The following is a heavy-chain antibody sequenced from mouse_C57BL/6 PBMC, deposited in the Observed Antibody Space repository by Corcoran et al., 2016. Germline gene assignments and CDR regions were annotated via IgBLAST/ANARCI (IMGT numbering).Heavy chain of an antibody. CDR2: IYPRSGNT. Sequence: QVQLQQSGAELARPGASVKLSCKASGYTFTSYGISWVKQRTGQGLEWIGEIYPRSGNTYYNEKFKGKATLTADKSSSTAYMELRSLTSEDSSVYFCSRGDGYYGFDYWGQGTTLTVSS. CDR3: SRGDGYYGFDY. CDR1: GYTFTSYG. D-gene: IGHD2-3*01. V-gene: IGHV1-81*01. J-gene: IGHJ2*01.